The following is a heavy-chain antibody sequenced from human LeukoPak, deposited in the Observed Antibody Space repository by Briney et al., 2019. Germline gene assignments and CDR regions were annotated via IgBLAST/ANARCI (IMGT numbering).Heavy chain of an antibody. V-gene: IGHV3-15*01. J-gene: IGHJ4*02. D-gene: IGHD3-10*01. CDR2: IKSKTDGGTT. CDR3: TTGASLWFGELYYFDY. Sequence: TGGSLRLSCAASGFTFSNAWMSLVRQAPGKGLEWVGRIKSKTDGGTTDYAAPVKGRFTISRDDSKNTLYLQMNSQKTEDTAVYYCTTGASLWFGELYYFDYWGQGTLVTVSS. CDR1: GFTFSNAW.